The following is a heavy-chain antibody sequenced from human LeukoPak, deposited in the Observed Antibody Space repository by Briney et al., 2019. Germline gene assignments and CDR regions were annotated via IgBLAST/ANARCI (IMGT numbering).Heavy chain of an antibody. Sequence: GGSLRLSCAASGFIFSDFPMNWVRQAPGMGLEWISYISRGGSSIYYAASVRGRFTISRDNAKNSLYLQMNSLRAEDTAVYYCARDALWFGDLNWFDPWGQGTLVTVSS. CDR3: ARDALWFGDLNWFDP. D-gene: IGHD3-10*01. V-gene: IGHV3-48*04. CDR2: ISRGGSSI. J-gene: IGHJ5*02. CDR1: GFIFSDFP.